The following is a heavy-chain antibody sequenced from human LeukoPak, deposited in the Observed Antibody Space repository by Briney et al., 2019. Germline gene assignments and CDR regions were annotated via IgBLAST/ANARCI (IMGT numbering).Heavy chain of an antibody. CDR3: AKGQQVDSGMDV. CDR2: TSYDGSHI. J-gene: IGHJ6*02. CDR1: GFTFSNYA. D-gene: IGHD6-6*01. Sequence: WRSLSLSCAASGFTFSNYAMHWVRQAPGKGLEWVAVTSYDGSHIYYADSVKGRFTISRDTSKNTLYLQMNSLRAEDTALYYCAKGQQVDSGMDVWGQGTALTVS. V-gene: IGHV3-30*18.